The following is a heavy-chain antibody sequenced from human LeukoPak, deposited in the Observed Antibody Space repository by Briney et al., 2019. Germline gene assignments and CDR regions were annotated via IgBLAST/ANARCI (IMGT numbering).Heavy chain of an antibody. CDR3: ARDGEGFGEMVFDA. CDR1: GFTFSSYG. CDR2: IWYDGSNK. Sequence: PGRSLRLSCAASGFTFSSYGMHWVRQAPGKGLEWVAVIWYDGSNKYYADSVKGRFTISRDNSKNTLYLQMNSLRAEDTAVYYCARDGEGFGEMVFDAWGQGTLVTVSS. J-gene: IGHJ5*02. V-gene: IGHV3-33*01. D-gene: IGHD3-10*01.